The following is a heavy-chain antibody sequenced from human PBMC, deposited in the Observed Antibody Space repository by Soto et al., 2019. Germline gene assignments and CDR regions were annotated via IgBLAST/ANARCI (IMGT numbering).Heavy chain of an antibody. CDR1: GGSISSYY. J-gene: IGHJ4*02. CDR2: IYYSGST. V-gene: IGHV4-59*01. CDR3: ARYLRSSSWYYFDY. Sequence: PSETLSLTCTVSGGSISSYYWSWIRQPPGKGLEWIGYIYYSGSTNYNPSLKSRVTISVDTSKNQFSLKLSSVTAADTAVYYCARYLRSSSWYYFDYCGQGTLVPVSS. D-gene: IGHD6-13*01.